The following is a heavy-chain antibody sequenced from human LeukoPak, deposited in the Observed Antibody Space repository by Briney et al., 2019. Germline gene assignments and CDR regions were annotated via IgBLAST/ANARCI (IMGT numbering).Heavy chain of an antibody. CDR2: IKPNNGDT. CDR3: DV. V-gene: IGHV1-2*02. Sequence: ASVKVSCKASGYTFTDYYIHWVRQAPGQGFEWMGWIKPNNGDTSYAHKFQDRVTMTRDTSITTVYMELTRLKSRDTGVFYMDVWGKGTTVTVSS. CDR1: GYTFTDYY. J-gene: IGHJ6*04.